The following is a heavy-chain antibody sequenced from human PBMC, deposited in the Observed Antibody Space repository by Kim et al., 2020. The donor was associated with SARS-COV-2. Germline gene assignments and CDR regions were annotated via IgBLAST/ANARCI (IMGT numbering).Heavy chain of an antibody. CDR3: AKDVTAMDDY. D-gene: IGHD5-18*01. CDR2: T. Sequence: TAYANAVKGRFTNTRDNSKNTLYLQMNGLRAEDTAVYYCAKDVTAMDDYWGQGTLVTVSS. J-gene: IGHJ4*02. V-gene: IGHV3-23*01.